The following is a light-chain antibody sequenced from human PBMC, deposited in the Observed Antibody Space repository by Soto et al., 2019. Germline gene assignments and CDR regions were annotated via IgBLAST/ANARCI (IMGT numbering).Light chain of an antibody. CDR3: QLLNIYPIT. Sequence: IQLTHSTSSLSASVGDRVTITSRASQCISSYLAWYQQKPGKAPKLLIYATSTLQSGVPSRFSGSGSGTDFTLTISSLQPEDFTTYYCQLLNIYPITFGQGGLLEIK. CDR2: ATS. CDR1: QCISSY. V-gene: IGKV1-9*01. J-gene: IGKJ5*01.